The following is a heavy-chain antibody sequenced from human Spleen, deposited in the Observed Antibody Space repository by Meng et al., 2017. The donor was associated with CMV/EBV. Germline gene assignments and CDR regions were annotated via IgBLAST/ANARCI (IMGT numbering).Heavy chain of an antibody. Sequence: ESLKIYCTVSGGSISSYYWSWIRQPPGKGLEWIGYIYYSGSTNYNPFLKSRVTISEDKSKNQFSLKLSSVTAADTVVYYGARGHYDFWSGYSQLPSLDVWGQGTTVTVSS. D-gene: IGHD3-3*01. V-gene: IGHV4-59*01. J-gene: IGHJ6*02. CDR3: ARGHYDFWSGYSQLPSLDV. CDR2: IYYSGST. CDR1: GGSISSYY.